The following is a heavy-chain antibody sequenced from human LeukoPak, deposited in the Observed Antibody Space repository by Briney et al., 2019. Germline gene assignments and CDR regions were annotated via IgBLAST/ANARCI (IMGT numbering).Heavy chain of an antibody. D-gene: IGHD2-8*01. Sequence: SETLSLTCGVSGVSLTDYYWSWVRQSPGKGLERIGEVSPDGYDKYNPSLKSRVSISVDRSENQLSLRLSSVTAADTAIYYCARIRCVSGPEICYNHWAQGSLVTVSS. CDR3: ARIRCVSGPEICYNH. V-gene: IGHV4-34*01. CDR2: VSPDGYD. J-gene: IGHJ5*02. CDR1: GVSLTDYY.